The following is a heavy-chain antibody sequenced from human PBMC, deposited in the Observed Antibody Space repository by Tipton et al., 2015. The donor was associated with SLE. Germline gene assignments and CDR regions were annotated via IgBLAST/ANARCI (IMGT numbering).Heavy chain of an antibody. Sequence: TLSLTCTVSGGSISSSSYYWGWIRQPPGKGLEWIGSIYYSGSTHYNPSLKSRVTISVDTSKNQFSLKLSSVTAADTAVYYCAGARDTMIVVVITNWGQGTLVTVSS. J-gene: IGHJ4*02. CDR1: GGSISSSSYY. V-gene: IGHV4-39*07. D-gene: IGHD3-22*01. CDR2: IYYSGST. CDR3: AGARDTMIVVVITN.